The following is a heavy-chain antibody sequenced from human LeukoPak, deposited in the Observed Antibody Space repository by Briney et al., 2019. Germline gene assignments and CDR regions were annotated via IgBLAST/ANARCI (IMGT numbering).Heavy chain of an antibody. CDR1: GFTFSSYA. CDR3: GKDGTTTINFDY. V-gene: IGHV3-23*01. Sequence: GGSLRLSCAASGFTFSSYAMSWVRQAPGKGLEWVSVISGSGGSTYYRDSVKGRFTISRDNSKNTLYLQMNSLRAEDTAVYYCGKDGTTTINFDYWGQGTLVIVSS. CDR2: ISGSGGST. D-gene: IGHD1-1*01. J-gene: IGHJ4*02.